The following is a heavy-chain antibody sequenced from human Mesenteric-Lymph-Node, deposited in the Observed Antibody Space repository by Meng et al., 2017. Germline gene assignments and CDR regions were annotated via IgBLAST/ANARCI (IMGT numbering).Heavy chain of an antibody. CDR1: GYTFTSYD. CDR3: ARTPYYGSGSYGDY. Sequence: QVQLVQSGAEVKKPGASVKVSCKAAGYTFTSYDINWVRQATGQGLEWMGGIIPIFGTANYAQKFQGRVTITADESTSTAYMELSSLRSEDTAVYYCARTPYYGSGSYGDYWGQGTLVTVSS. V-gene: IGHV1-69*01. J-gene: IGHJ4*02. D-gene: IGHD3-10*01. CDR2: IIPIFGTA.